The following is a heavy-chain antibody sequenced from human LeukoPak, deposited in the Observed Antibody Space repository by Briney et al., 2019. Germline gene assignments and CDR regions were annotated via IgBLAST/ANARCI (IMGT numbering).Heavy chain of an antibody. D-gene: IGHD1-26*01. Sequence: SETLSLTCTVSGDFVSTYYWNWIRQPPGEGLEWIGYIYYSGSTNYNPSLKSRVTISVDTSKDHLSLKLSSVTAADTAVYYCARLGHQGFDYWGQGTLVTVSS. J-gene: IGHJ4*02. CDR1: GDFVSTYY. CDR3: ARLGHQGFDY. CDR2: IYYSGST. V-gene: IGHV4-59*08.